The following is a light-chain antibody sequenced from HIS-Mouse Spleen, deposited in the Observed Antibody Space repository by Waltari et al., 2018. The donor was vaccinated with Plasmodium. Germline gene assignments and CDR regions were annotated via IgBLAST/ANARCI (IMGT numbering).Light chain of an antibody. CDR1: SSDVGGYNY. Sequence: QSALTQPPSASGSPGQSVTISCTGTSSDVGGYNYVSWYQRHPGKAPKLMIYEVSKRPSGVPDRFSGSKSGNPASLTVSGLQAEDEADYYCSSYAGSNNLVFGGGTKLTVL. V-gene: IGLV2-8*01. CDR3: SSYAGSNNLV. CDR2: EVS. J-gene: IGLJ2*01.